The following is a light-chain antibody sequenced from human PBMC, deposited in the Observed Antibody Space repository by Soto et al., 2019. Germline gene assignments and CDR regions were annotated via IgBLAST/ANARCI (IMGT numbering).Light chain of an antibody. Sequence: EIVLTQSPGTLSLSPGESATLFCRASQTVSSSCLAWYQQKPGQAPRLLIYGVSSRATGIPDRFSGSGSGTDFTLTISRLQHEDFAVDYFQHYDNSAALTFGGGTNVEIK. J-gene: IGKJ4*01. V-gene: IGKV3-20*01. CDR3: QHYDNSAALT. CDR1: QTVSSSC. CDR2: GVS.